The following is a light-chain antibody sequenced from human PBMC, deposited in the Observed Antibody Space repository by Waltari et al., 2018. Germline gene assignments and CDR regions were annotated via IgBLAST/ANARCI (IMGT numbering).Light chain of an antibody. Sequence: QSVLTQPPSVSGAPGQRVAISCTGSSSNIGAGYDVPWYQQLPRTAPKLLIYGNNNRPSGVPDRCFGSTYGTSASLAITGLQAEDEADYYCQSYDTSLSVVFGGGTKLTVL. V-gene: IGLV1-40*01. CDR3: QSYDTSLSVV. CDR2: GNN. J-gene: IGLJ3*02. CDR1: SSNIGAGYD.